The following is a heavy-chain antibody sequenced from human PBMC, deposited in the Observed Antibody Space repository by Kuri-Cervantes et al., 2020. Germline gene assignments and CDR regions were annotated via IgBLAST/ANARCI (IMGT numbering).Heavy chain of an antibody. Sequence: GGSLRLSCAASGFTFSSYWMSWVRQAPGKGLEWVANIKQDGSEKYYVVSVKGRFTISRDNAKNSLFLLMNVLRVEDTAMYYCARDRLGIHAFDLWGQGTMVTVSS. CDR1: GFTFSSYW. V-gene: IGHV3-7*01. J-gene: IGHJ3*01. CDR2: IKQDGSEK. CDR3: ARDRLGIHAFDL. D-gene: IGHD2-21*01.